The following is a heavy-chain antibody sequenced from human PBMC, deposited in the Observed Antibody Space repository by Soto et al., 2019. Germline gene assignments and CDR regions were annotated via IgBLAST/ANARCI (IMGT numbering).Heavy chain of an antibody. CDR1: GYTFTSYA. Sequence: GASVKVSCKASGYTFTSYAMHWVRQAPGQRLEGMGWINAGNGNTKYSLKFQGRVTITRDTSASTAYMELSSLRSEDTAVYYCARGKELDIVVVPAAESYFDYWGQGTLVTVSS. D-gene: IGHD2-2*01. CDR3: ARGKELDIVVVPAAESYFDY. CDR2: INAGNGNT. J-gene: IGHJ4*02. V-gene: IGHV1-3*01.